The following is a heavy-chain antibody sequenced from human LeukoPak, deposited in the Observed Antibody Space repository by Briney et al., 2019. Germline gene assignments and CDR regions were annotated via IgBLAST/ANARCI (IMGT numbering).Heavy chain of an antibody. Sequence: ASVKVSCKASDYTLLTYGITWVRQAPGQGLEWMWLLSTYNGNTHYAQKLQGRVTMTTDTSTRTAYMELRSLTSNDTGIYYCARPAKGAYYYYYMDVWGRGTTVTVSS. J-gene: IGHJ6*03. D-gene: IGHD2-2*01. CDR3: ARPAKGAYYYYYMDV. V-gene: IGHV1-18*01. CDR2: LSTYNGNT. CDR1: DYTLLTYG.